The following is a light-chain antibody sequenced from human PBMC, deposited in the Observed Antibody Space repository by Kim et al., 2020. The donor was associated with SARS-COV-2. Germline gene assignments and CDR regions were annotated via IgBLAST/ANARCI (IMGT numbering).Light chain of an antibody. Sequence: EIVLTQSPGTLSLSPGEGATLSCRASQSVSSSYFAWYQQKPGQAPRLLIYGASSRATGIPDRFSGSGSGTDFTLTINRLEPEDYAVYYCQQYGSSPRTFGRGTKVDIK. CDR2: GAS. CDR3: QQYGSSPRT. V-gene: IGKV3-20*01. CDR1: QSVSSSY. J-gene: IGKJ4*01.